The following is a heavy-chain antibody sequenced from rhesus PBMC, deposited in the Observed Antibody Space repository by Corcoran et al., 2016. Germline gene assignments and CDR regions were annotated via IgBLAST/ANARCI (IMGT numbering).Heavy chain of an antibody. V-gene: IGHV1-198*02. J-gene: IGHJ5-2*02. Sequence: QVQLVQSGAEVKKPGASVKVSCKASGFTFGSYAISWVRQAPGQGLEWRGVVIPLVGITNYAEKVQGRVTIPADTATSTAYMELSSLRSEDTAVYYCASGGSYNSLDVWGRGVLVTVSS. D-gene: IGHD1-44*02. CDR3: ASGGSYNSLDV. CDR2: VIPLVGIT. CDR1: GFTFGSYA.